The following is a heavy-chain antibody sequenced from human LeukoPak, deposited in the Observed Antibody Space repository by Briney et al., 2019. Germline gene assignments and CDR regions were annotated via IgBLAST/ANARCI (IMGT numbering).Heavy chain of an antibody. V-gene: IGHV4-59*01. CDR2: IYYSGST. J-gene: IGHJ6*03. CDR1: GGSISSYY. Sequence: SETLSLTCTVSGGSISSYYWSWIRQPPGKGLEWIGYIYYSGSTNYNPSLRSRVTISLDTSKNQFSLKLGSVTTADTAVYYCARDRPYYYMDVWGKGTTVTVSS. CDR3: ARDRPYYYMDV.